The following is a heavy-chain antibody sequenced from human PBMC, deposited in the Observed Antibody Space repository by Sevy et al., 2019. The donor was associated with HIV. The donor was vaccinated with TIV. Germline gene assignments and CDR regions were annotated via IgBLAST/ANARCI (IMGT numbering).Heavy chain of an antibody. J-gene: IGHJ4*02. D-gene: IGHD6-19*01. CDR1: GFTFSSYA. CDR3: ARDFATIAVAGSCVY. V-gene: IGHV3-30-3*01. Sequence: GGSLRLSCAASGFTFSSYAMHWVRQAPGKGLEWVAVISYDGSNKYYADSVKGRFTNSRDNSKNTLYLQMNSLRAEDTAVYYCARDFATIAVAGSCVYWCQGTLVTVSS. CDR2: ISYDGSNK.